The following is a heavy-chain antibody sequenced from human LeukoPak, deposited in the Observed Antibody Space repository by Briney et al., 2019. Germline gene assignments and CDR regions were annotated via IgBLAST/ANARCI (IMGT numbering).Heavy chain of an antibody. CDR1: GGSFSGYY. Sequence: SETLSLTCAVYGGSFSGYYWSWIRQPPGKGLERIGEINHSGSTNYNPSLKSRVTISVDTSKNQFSLKLSSVTAADTAVYYCARDLLWFGELPYRWFDPWGQGTLVTVSS. V-gene: IGHV4-34*01. CDR2: INHSGST. D-gene: IGHD3-10*01. J-gene: IGHJ5*02. CDR3: ARDLLWFGELPYRWFDP.